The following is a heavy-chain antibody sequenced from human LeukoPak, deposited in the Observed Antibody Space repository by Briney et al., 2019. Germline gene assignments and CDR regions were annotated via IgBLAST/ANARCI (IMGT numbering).Heavy chain of an antibody. CDR2: INHSGST. D-gene: IGHD5-18*01. Sequence: SETLSLTCAVYGGSFSGYYWSWIRQPPGKGLEWIGEINHSGSTNYNPSLKSRVTISVDTSKNQFSLKLSSVTAADTAVYYCARGFRRGPWYSYGLYFDYWGQGTPVTVSS. CDR3: ARGFRRGPWYSYGLYFDY. CDR1: GGSFSGYY. V-gene: IGHV4-34*01. J-gene: IGHJ4*02.